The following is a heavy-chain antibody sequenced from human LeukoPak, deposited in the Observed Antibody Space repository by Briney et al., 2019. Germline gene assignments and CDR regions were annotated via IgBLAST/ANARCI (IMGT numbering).Heavy chain of an antibody. D-gene: IGHD4-17*01. CDR1: GFTFSSYW. V-gene: IGHV3-74*01. CDR2: INSDGSST. J-gene: IGHJ6*02. CDR3: ARVGSTRGDDYGDYWGFYYYYGMDV. Sequence: GGSLRLSCAASGFTFSSYWMHWVRQAPGKGLVWVSRINSDGSSTSYADSVKGRFTISRDNAKNTLYLQMNSLRAEDTAVYYCARVGSTRGDDYGDYWGFYYYYGMDVWGQGTTVTVSS.